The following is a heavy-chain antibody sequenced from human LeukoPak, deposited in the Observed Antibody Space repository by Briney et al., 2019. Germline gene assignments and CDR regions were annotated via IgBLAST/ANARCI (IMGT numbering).Heavy chain of an antibody. V-gene: IGHV1-2*02. CDR1: GYTFTGYY. J-gene: IGHJ5*02. CDR2: INPNSGGT. CDR3: ARERITMVRGAKSNWFDP. D-gene: IGHD3-10*01. Sequence: GASVKVSCKASGYTFTGYYMHWVRQAPGQGLEWMGWINPNSGGTNYAQKFQGRATMTRDTSISTAYMELSRLRSDDTAVYYCARERITMVRGAKSNWFDPWGQGTLVTVSS.